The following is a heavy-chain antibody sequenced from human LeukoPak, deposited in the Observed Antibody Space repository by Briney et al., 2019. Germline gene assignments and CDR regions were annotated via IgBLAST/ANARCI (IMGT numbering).Heavy chain of an antibody. D-gene: IGHD2-2*01. V-gene: IGHV4-30-2*04. CDR3: ARSQITGYCSSTSCYPDY. J-gene: IGHJ4*02. Sequence: SRVTISVDTSKNQFSLKLSSVTAADTAVYYCARSQITGYCSSTSCYPDYWGQGTLVTVSS.